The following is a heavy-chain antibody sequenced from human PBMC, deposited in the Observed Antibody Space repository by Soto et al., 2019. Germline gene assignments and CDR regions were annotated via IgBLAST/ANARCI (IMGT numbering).Heavy chain of an antibody. CDR1: GYTFTSYG. D-gene: IGHD4-4*01. J-gene: IGHJ6*02. V-gene: IGHV1-18*04. CDR3: ARDPLTTVTNFRYYYGMDV. Sequence: ASVKVSCKASGYTFTSYGISWVRQAPGQGLEWMGWISAYNGNTNYAQKLQGRVTMTTDTSTSTAYMELRSLRSDDTAVYYCARDPLTTVTNFRYYYGMDVWGQGTTVTVSS. CDR2: ISAYNGNT.